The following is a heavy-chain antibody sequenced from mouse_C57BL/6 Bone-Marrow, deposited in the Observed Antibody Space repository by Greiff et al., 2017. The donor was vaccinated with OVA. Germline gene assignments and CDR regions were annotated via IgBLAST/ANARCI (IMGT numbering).Heavy chain of an antibody. CDR1: GFTFSSYA. J-gene: IGHJ3*01. Sequence: EVQLQESGEGLVKPGGSLKLSCAASGFTFSSYAMSWVRQTPEKRLEWVAYISSGGDYIYYADTVKGRFTISRDNARNTLYLQMSSLKSEDTAMYYCTREGPYYYGSSYNAYWGQGTLVTVSA. CDR2: ISSGGDYI. V-gene: IGHV5-9-1*02. CDR3: TREGPYYYGSSYNAY. D-gene: IGHD1-1*01.